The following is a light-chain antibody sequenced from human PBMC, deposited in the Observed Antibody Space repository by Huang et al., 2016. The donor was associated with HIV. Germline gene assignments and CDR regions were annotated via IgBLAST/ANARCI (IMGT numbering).Light chain of an antibody. J-gene: IGKJ1*01. CDR2: KAS. CDR1: ENINSW. Sequence: DIQMTQSPSTLSASVGDRVTITCRTSENINSWLAWYQQKPGKAPKLLIQKASTLESGVPSRFSGSCSGTEFTLTISSLQPDDFATYYCQQYNTYRTFGQGTKVEIK. V-gene: IGKV1-5*03. CDR3: QQYNTYRT.